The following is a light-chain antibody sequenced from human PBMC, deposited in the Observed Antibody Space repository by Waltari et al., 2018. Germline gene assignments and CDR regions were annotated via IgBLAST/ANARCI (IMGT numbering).Light chain of an antibody. CDR3: QQYYSVPYT. V-gene: IGKV4-1*01. Sequence: DIVMTQSPDSLAVSLGERATINCKSSQSVLYSSNNKNYLAWYQQKPGQPPKLLIYWASTQESGVPDRFSGSGSGTHFTLTISSLQAEDVAVYYCQQYYSVPYTFGQGTKLEIK. J-gene: IGKJ2*01. CDR1: QSVLYSSNNKNY. CDR2: WAS.